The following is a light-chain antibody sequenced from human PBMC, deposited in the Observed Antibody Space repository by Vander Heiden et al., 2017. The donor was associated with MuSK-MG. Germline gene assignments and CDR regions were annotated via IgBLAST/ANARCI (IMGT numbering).Light chain of an antibody. Sequence: SVVTQPPSASGTPGQSVTISCSGGSSNVGSNPVAWYQHLPGTSPNLLFFGNDRRRSGVPDRFSGSRSGTAASLTTSGLQAGDEAEYYCAAWDDGRNGYVFGTGTKVTVL. CDR1: SSNVGSNP. CDR3: AAWDDGRNGYV. J-gene: IGLJ1*01. CDR2: GND. V-gene: IGLV1-44*01.